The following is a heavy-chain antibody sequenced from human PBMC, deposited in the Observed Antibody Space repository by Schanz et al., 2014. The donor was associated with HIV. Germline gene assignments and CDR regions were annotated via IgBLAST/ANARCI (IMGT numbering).Heavy chain of an antibody. D-gene: IGHD5-12*01. CDR1: GYTFTNYG. CDR3: ARGAAEMATMTPWRY. Sequence: QLQLVQSGAEVRKSGASVKVSCKASGYTFTNYGITWVRQAPGQGLEWMGWISTYNGHTKYAQKFQGRLIMTRDTSTSTAYMDLRSLRSDDTAVYYCARGAAEMATMTPWRYWGQGTLVTVSS. V-gene: IGHV1-18*01. CDR2: ISTYNGHT. J-gene: IGHJ4*02.